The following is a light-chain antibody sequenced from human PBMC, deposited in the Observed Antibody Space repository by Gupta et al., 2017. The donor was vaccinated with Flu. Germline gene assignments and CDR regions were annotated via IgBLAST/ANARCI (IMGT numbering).Light chain of an antibody. Sequence: DIVMTQSPDSLAASLGERATIDCKSSQNILYNSNNKHYLAWYQQKPGQPPKLLIYWASTRESGVPDRFRGSGSATDFTLTISSLQAEDVAVYYCQQYYNTPTFGGGTKVEIK. CDR3: QQYYNTPT. CDR2: WAS. CDR1: QNILYNSNNKHY. J-gene: IGKJ4*01. V-gene: IGKV4-1*01.